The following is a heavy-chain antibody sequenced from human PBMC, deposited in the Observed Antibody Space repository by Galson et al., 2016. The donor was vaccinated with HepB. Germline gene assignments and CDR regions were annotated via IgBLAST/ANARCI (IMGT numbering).Heavy chain of an antibody. D-gene: IGHD6-19*01. V-gene: IGHV1-18*01. J-gene: IGHJ6*02. CDR3: ARDGDSSGWLSPDYYYGMDV. Sequence: SVKVSCKASGYTFTSYGISWVRQAPGQGLEWMGWISVYNGNTNYAQKLQGRVTMTTDTSTSTAYMELRSLRSDDTAVYYCARDGDSSGWLSPDYYYGMDVWGQGTTVTVSS. CDR1: GYTFTSYG. CDR2: ISVYNGNT.